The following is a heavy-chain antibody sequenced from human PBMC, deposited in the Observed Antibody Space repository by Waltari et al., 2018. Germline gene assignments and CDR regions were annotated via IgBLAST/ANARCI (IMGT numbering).Heavy chain of an antibody. V-gene: IGHV1-18*01. CDR3: ARDQLPGIAAAGSDY. D-gene: IGHD6-13*01. J-gene: IGHJ4*02. CDR2: ISAYNGNT. CDR1: GYTFTSYG. Sequence: QVQLVQSGAEVKKPGASVKVPCKASGYTFTSYGISWVRQAPGKGLEWMGWISAYNGNTNYAQKLQGRVTMTTDTSTSTAYMELRSLRSDDTAVYYCARDQLPGIAAAGSDYWGQGTLVPVSS.